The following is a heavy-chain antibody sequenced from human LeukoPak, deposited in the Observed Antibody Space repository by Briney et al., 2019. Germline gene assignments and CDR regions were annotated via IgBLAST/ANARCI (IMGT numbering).Heavy chain of an antibody. D-gene: IGHD2-2*01. V-gene: IGHV3-21*01. CDR2: ISSSSSYI. Sequence: GGSLRLSCAASGFTFSSYSMNWVRQAPGKGLEWVSSISSSSSYIYYADSVKGRFTISRDNAKNSLYLQMNSLRAEDTAVYYCVRVPLDCSSTSCYDGLYYYYGMDVWGQGTTVTVSS. CDR3: VRVPLDCSSTSCYDGLYYYYGMDV. CDR1: GFTFSSYS. J-gene: IGHJ6*02.